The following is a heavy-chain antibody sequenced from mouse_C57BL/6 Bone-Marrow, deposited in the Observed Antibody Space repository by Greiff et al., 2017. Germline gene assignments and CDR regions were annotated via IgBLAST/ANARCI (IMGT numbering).Heavy chain of an antibody. D-gene: IGHD2-4*01. CDR1: EYEFPSHD. Sequence: DVKLVESGGGLVQPGESLKLSCESNEYEFPSHDMSWVRKTPEKRLELVAAINSDGGSTYYPDTMERRFIISRDNTKKTLYLQMSSLGSEDTALYYWARYNGYDDDWFAYWGQGTLVTVSA. CDR2: INSDGGST. J-gene: IGHJ3*01. CDR3: ARYNGYDDDWFAY. V-gene: IGHV5-2*01.